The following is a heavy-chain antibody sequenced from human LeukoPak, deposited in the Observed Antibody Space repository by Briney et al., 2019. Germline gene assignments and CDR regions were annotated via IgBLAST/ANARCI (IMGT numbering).Heavy chain of an antibody. J-gene: IGHJ6*02. CDR3: ARALLWFGELYPYYYYGMDV. CDR2: ISYDGSNK. V-gene: IGHV3-30-3*01. Sequence: GGSLRLSCAASGFTFSSYAMHWLRQAPGKGLEWVAVISYDGSNKYYADSVKGRFTISRDNSKNTLYLQMNSLRAEDTAVYYCARALLWFGELYPYYYYGMDVWGQGTTVTVSS. CDR1: GFTFSSYA. D-gene: IGHD3-10*01.